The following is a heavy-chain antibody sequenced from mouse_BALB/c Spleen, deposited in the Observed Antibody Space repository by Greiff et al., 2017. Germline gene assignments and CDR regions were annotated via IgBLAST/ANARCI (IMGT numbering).Heavy chain of an antibody. D-gene: IGHD1-1*01. CDR1: GFNIKDTY. V-gene: IGHV14-3*02. CDR2: IDPANGNT. CDR3: ASVVATDAMDY. J-gene: IGHJ4*01. Sequence: EVQLQESGAELVKPGASVKLSCTASGFNIKDTYMHWVKQRPEQGLEWIGRIDPANGNTKYDPKFQGKATITADTSSNTAYLQLSSLTSEDTAVYYCASVVATDAMDYWGQGTSVTVSS.